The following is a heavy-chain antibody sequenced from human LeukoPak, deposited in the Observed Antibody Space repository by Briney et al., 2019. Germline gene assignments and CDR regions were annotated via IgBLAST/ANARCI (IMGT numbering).Heavy chain of an antibody. CDR1: GYTFTSYD. CDR3: ARGPVTTHGMDV. V-gene: IGHV1-8*01. D-gene: IGHD4-11*01. CDR2: KNPNSGRT. Sequence: ASVKVSCKASGYTFTSYDINWVRQATGQGLEWMGWKNPNSGRTGLAQKFQGRLTITMNTAISTAYMELSSLTSEDTVVYYCARGPVTTHGMDVWGQGTTVTVSS. J-gene: IGHJ6*02.